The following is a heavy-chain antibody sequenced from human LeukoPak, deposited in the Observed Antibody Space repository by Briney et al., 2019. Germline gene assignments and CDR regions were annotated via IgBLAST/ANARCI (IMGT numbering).Heavy chain of an antibody. D-gene: IGHD5-24*01. CDR1: GFTFSNYW. CDR3: ARSGSNRDDY. CDR2: IKQVESDK. Sequence: GGSLRLSCAASGFTFSNYWMNWVRQAPGKGLEWVANIKQVESDKFYVGSVRGRFTISRDNAKNSLYLLMNSLRVEDTAVYYCARSGSNRDDYWGQGTLVTVSS. J-gene: IGHJ4*02. V-gene: IGHV3-7*01.